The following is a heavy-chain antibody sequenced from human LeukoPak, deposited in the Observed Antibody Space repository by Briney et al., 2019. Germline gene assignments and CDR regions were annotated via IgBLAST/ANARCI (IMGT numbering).Heavy chain of an antibody. D-gene: IGHD7-27*01. Sequence: WIGWIRPSSGATNYAQNFQGRVTLTRDTSISTVFMELSSLTSDDTGVYYCARDEDWGPDYWGQGTLVTVSS. V-gene: IGHV1-2*02. CDR2: IRPSSGAT. CDR3: ARDEDWGPDY. J-gene: IGHJ4*02.